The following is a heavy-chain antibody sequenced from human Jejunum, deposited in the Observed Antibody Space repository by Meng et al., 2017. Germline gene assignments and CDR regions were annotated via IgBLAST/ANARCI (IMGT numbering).Heavy chain of an antibody. CDR3: ARDYSGTSYRYSDY. CDR2: ISVYHGNT. Sequence: QVQLVRSGAEVKNPGASVKVSCKTSGYTFTSYGISWVRQAPGQGLEWMGWISVYHGNTNYAQKLQGRVTMTTDTSTSTAYMELRSLRSDDTAVYFCARDYSGTSYRYSDYWGQGTLVTVSS. J-gene: IGHJ4*02. CDR1: GYTFTSYG. V-gene: IGHV1-18*01. D-gene: IGHD1-26*01.